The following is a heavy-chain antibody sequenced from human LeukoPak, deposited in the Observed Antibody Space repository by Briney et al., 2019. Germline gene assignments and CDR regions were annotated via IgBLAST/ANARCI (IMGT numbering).Heavy chain of an antibody. J-gene: IGHJ4*02. CDR2: IIPIFGTA. D-gene: IGHD3-22*01. V-gene: IGHV1-69*06. CDR3: ASSPEYYYDSSGYY. CDR1: GGTFSSYA. Sequence: ASVKVSCKASGGTFSSYAISWVRQAPGQGLEWMGGIIPIFGTANYAQKFQGRVTITADKSTSTTYMELSSLRSEDTAVYYCASSPEYYYDSSGYYWGQGTLVTVSS.